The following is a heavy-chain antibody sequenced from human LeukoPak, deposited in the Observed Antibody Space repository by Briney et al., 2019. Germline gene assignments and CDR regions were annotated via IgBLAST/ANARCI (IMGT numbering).Heavy chain of an antibody. V-gene: IGHV3-21*01. CDR1: GFTFSSYS. CDR2: ISYSSSYI. D-gene: IGHD5-24*01. CDR3: ARDKAEMATISEDDY. Sequence: GGSLRLSCAASGFTFSSYSMNWVRQAPGKGLEWVSSISYSSSYIYYADSVKGRFTISRDNAKNSLYLQMNSLRAEDTAVYYCARDKAEMATISEDDYWGQGTLVTVSS. J-gene: IGHJ4*02.